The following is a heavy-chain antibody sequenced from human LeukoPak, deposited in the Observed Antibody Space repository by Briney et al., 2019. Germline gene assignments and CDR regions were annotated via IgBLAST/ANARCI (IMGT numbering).Heavy chain of an antibody. CDR3: ARGHYGSGINQGAFDI. V-gene: IGHV3-23*01. CDR1: GITFSRDG. CDR2: ILDSGGGT. Sequence: GGSLRLSCAASGITFSRDGMNWVRQVPGKGLEWVSSILDSGGGTTYADSVKGRFTISRDNSKNTVYLQMNSLRAEDTSVYYCARGHYGSGINQGAFDIWGQGTIVTVSS. J-gene: IGHJ3*02. D-gene: IGHD3-10*01.